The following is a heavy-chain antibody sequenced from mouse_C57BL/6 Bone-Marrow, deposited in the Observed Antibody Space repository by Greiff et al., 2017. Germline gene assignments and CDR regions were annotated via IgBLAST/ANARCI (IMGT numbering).Heavy chain of an antibody. CDR3: AAYGYRYFDV. CDR2: ICTGGGT. J-gene: IGHJ1*03. V-gene: IGHV2-9-1*01. D-gene: IGHD1-1*02. Sequence: QVPLQQSLPGLVAPSQSLSIKCPGSGLPLTSLAIRLVRQPPGTGLEWLGVICTGGGTNYNSALKSRLSISKDNSKSQVFLKMNSLQTDDTARYYCAAYGYRYFDVWGTGTTVTVSS. CDR1: GLPLTSLA.